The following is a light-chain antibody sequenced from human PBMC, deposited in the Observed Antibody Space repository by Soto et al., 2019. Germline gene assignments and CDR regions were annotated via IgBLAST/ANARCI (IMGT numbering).Light chain of an antibody. J-gene: IGKJ1*01. Sequence: IQLTQSPSSLSASVGDRVTITCRASQGISGSLAWYQQKPGEAPKLLIYATSTLQSGVPSRFSGSGTGTDFTLTISSLQPEDFATYYCQQLNSYPQTFGQGTKV. V-gene: IGKV1-9*01. CDR2: ATS. CDR3: QQLNSYPQT. CDR1: QGISGS.